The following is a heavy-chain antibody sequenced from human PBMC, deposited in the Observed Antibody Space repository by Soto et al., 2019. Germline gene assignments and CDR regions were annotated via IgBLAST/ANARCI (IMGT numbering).Heavy chain of an antibody. Sequence: PSETLSLTCTVSGGSISSGDYYWSWIRQPPGKGLEWIGYIYYSGSTYYNPSLKSRVTISVDTSKNQFSLKLSSVTAADTAVYYCARAPKTIRGYSYGSFDYWGQGTLVTVS. CDR2: IYYSGST. D-gene: IGHD5-18*01. CDR3: ARAPKTIRGYSYGSFDY. J-gene: IGHJ4*02. V-gene: IGHV4-30-4*01. CDR1: GGSISSGDYY.